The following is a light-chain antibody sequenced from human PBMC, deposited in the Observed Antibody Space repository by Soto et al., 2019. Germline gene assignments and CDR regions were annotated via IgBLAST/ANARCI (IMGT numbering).Light chain of an antibody. J-gene: IGKJ5*01. V-gene: IGKV3-11*01. CDR2: GAS. Sequence: DIVLTQSPDTLSLSPGEGASLSCRASQSVHTFLAWYQQKPGQAPRLLIYGASTRATGVPARFSGSGSGTDFTLTISSLEPEDFAVYYCHQRSNWPPDTFGQGTRLEIK. CDR1: QSVHTF. CDR3: HQRSNWPPDT.